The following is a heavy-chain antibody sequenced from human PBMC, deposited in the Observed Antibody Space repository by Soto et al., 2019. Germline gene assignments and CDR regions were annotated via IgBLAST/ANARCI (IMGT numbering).Heavy chain of an antibody. V-gene: IGHV6-1*01. CDR3: ARGEQYSGRIFDY. CDR2: TYYRSKWYY. D-gene: IGHD1-26*01. J-gene: IGHJ4*01. CDR1: GDSVSSNSAG. Sequence: SQTLSLTCAIAGDSVSSNSAGWSWVRQSPSRGLEWLGRTYYRSKWYYEYAVSVRGRITINPDTSKNQYSLQLNSVTPEDTAVYFCARGEQYSGRIFDYWGQGTLVTVSS.